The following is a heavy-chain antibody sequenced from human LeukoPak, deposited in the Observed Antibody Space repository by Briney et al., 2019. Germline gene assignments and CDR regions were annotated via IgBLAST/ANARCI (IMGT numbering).Heavy chain of an antibody. CDR1: GGSISSHY. J-gene: IGHJ3*02. Sequence: SETLSLTRTVSGGSISSHYWSWIRQPPGKGLEWIGYIYYSGSTNYNPSLKSRVTISVDTSKNQFSLKLSSVTAADTAVYYCARAETPDGAFDIWGQGTMVTVSS. V-gene: IGHV4-59*11. CDR2: IYYSGST. CDR3: ARAETPDGAFDI.